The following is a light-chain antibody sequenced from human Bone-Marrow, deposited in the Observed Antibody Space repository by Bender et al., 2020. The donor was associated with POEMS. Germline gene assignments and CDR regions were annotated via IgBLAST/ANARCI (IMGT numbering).Light chain of an antibody. CDR3: QVWDISDRWV. Sequence: AARITCSGETLPKKFAYWYQQRPGQAPLLVIYKDSERPSGIPERFSGSNSGNTATLTIRGVEGGDEADYYCQVWDISDRWVFGGGTRLTVL. CDR1: TLPKKF. J-gene: IGLJ3*02. CDR2: KDS. V-gene: IGLV3-25*01.